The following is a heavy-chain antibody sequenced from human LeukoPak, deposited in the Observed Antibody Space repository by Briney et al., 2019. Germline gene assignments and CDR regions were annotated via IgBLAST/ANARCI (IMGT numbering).Heavy chain of an antibody. CDR3: ATDRGYSTFDY. Sequence: GGSLRLSCAASGFTFSSYGMHWVRQAPGKGLEWVANINQDGRTISYGDPVRGRFTISRDNARNSLYLQMTSLRAEDTALYYCATDRGYSTFDYWGQGTLVTVSS. CDR1: GFTFSSYG. J-gene: IGHJ4*02. D-gene: IGHD6-13*01. CDR2: INQDGRTI. V-gene: IGHV3-7*01.